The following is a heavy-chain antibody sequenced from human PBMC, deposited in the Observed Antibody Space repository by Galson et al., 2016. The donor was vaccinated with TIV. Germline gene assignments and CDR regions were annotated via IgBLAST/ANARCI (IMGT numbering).Heavy chain of an antibody. CDR1: GFIFSNAW. Sequence: SLRLSCAGSGFIFSNAWMTWVRQAPGKGLEWVGRMRSYFDGGTIDYAAPVKGRLTISRDDSKKELFLQMNSLKTDDTAVYYCATGAYGDYLGSDSLYVWGQGTKVTVS. V-gene: IGHV3-15*01. J-gene: IGHJ3*01. D-gene: IGHD4-17*01. CDR2: MRSYFDGGTI. CDR3: ATGAYGDYLGSDSLYV.